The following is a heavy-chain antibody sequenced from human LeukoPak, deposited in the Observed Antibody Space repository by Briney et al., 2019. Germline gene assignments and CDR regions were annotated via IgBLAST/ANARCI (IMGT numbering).Heavy chain of an antibody. CDR3: ARENGRGVTSPYFDS. V-gene: IGHV3-66*01. D-gene: IGHD3-10*01. J-gene: IGHJ4*02. CDR2: IYSGGRA. Sequence: GGSLRLSCAASGFTFSTNFMSWVRQPPGKGLEWVSTIYSGGRAEYADSVKGRFTISRDNSRNMLYLRMSSLRPEDTAVYYCARENGRGVTSPYFDSWGQGTLVTVSS. CDR1: GFTFSTNF.